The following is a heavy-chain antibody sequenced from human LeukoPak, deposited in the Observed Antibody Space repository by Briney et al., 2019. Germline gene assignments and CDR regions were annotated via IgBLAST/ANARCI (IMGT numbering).Heavy chain of an antibody. J-gene: IGHJ4*02. Sequence: GGSLRLSCAASGFTFSTYWMSWVRQAPGKGPEWVANIKYDGSEKYYVDSVKGRFTISRDNAKNSVHLQMDSLRAEDTAFYYCVRDLTRVVAGATIDYWGQGTLVTVSS. CDR3: VRDLTRVVAGATIDY. CDR1: GFTFSTYW. CDR2: IKYDGSEK. V-gene: IGHV3-7*01. D-gene: IGHD2-2*01.